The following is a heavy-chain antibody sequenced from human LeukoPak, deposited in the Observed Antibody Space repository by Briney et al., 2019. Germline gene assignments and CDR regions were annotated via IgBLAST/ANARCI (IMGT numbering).Heavy chain of an antibody. V-gene: IGHV3-7*01. J-gene: IGHJ4*02. CDR3: APQTMILVL. CDR2: IKEDGSKT. CDR1: GFTFSTHW. Sequence: GGSLRLSCVASGFTFSTHWVSWVRQAPRKGLEWVANIKEDGSKTDYVDSVKGRFTISRDNAKNSVFLQMNSLRAEDTAIYYCAPQTMILVLGGQGTLVTVSS. D-gene: IGHD3-22*01.